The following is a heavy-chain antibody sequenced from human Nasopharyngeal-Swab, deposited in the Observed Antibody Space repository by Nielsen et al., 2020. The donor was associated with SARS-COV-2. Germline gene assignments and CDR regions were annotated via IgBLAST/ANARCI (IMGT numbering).Heavy chain of an antibody. D-gene: IGHD2-2*01. CDR3: ARDMARYCSSTSCYAPGAYYYYGMDV. J-gene: IGHJ6*02. CDR2: INPNSGGT. Sequence: ASEKVSCKASGYTFTSYYMHWERQAPGQGLEWMGRINPNSGGTNYAQKFQGRVTMTRDTSISTAYMELSRLRSDDTAVYYCARDMARYCSSTSCYAPGAYYYYGMDVWGQGTTVTVSS. V-gene: IGHV1-2*06. CDR1: GYTFTSYY.